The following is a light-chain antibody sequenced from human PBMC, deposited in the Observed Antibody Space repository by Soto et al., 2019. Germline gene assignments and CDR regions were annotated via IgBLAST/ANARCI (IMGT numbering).Light chain of an antibody. CDR1: QSVSSY. CDR2: DAS. V-gene: IGKV3-11*01. CDR3: QQRSNWVT. Sequence: EIVLTHSPATLSLSPGERATLSCRASQSVSSYLAWYQQKPGQAPRLLIYDASNRATGIPARFSGSGSGTDFTLTISSLEPEDFAVYYCQQRSNWVTFGGGT. J-gene: IGKJ4*01.